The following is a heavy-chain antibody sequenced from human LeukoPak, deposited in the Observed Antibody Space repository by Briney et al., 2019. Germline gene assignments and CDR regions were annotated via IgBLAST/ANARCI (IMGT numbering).Heavy chain of an antibody. CDR1: GFTVSSNY. CDR2: ISGSGGST. V-gene: IGHV3-23*01. D-gene: IGHD2-15*01. J-gene: IGHJ4*02. CDR3: AKVKGFIVVVVAATMYYFDY. Sequence: GGSLRLSCAASGFTVSSNYMSWVRQAPGKGLEWVSAISGSGGSTYYADSVKGRFTISRDNSKNTLYLQMNSLRAEDTAVYYCAKVKGFIVVVVAATMYYFDYWGQGTLVTVSS.